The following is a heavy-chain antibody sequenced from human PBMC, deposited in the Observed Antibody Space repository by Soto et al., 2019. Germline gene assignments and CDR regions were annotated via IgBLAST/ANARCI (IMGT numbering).Heavy chain of an antibody. Sequence: QVQLVQSGAEVKKPGASVKVSCKASGYTFTSYDINWVRQATGQGLEWMGWMNPNSGNTGYAQKFQVRVTMTRNTSISTAYMELSSMRSEDTAVYYCAVRVSSSGRIDAFDIWGQGTMVTVSS. CDR2: MNPNSGNT. V-gene: IGHV1-8*01. D-gene: IGHD6-13*01. CDR1: GYTFTSYD. J-gene: IGHJ3*02. CDR3: AVRVSSSGRIDAFDI.